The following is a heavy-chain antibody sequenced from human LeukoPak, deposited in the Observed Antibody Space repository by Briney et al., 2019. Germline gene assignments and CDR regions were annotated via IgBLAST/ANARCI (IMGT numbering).Heavy chain of an antibody. Sequence: SQTLSLTCAISGDSVSSNSATWNWIRQSPSRGLEWLGRTYYRSKWYNDYAVSVKSRITINPDTSKNQFSLQLNSVTPEDTAVYHCARNTPDFGTHQRFDPWGQGTLVTVSS. D-gene: IGHD3-10*01. J-gene: IGHJ5*02. V-gene: IGHV6-1*01. CDR3: ARNTPDFGTHQRFDP. CDR1: GDSVSSNSAT. CDR2: TYYRSKWYN.